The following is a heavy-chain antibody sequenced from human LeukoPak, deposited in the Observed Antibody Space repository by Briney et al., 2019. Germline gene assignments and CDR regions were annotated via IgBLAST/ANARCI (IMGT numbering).Heavy chain of an antibody. CDR2: ISSSSSYI. CDR3: AELGITMIGGV. CDR1: GFTFSSYG. V-gene: IGHV3-21*01. Sequence: PGGSLRLSCAASGFTFSSYGMYWVRQAPGKGLEWVASISSSSSYIYYADSVKGRFTISRDNAKNSLYLQMNSLRAEDTAVYYCAELGITMIGGVWGKGTTVTISS. D-gene: IGHD3-10*02. J-gene: IGHJ6*04.